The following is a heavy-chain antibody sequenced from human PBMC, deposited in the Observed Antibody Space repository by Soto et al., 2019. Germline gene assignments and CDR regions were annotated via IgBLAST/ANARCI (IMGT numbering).Heavy chain of an antibody. Sequence: QVHLVQSEGEVKKPGASVKVSCKTSGYTFSDYGVSWVRQAPGQGLEWMGWINTFNGNTEYEQKFQRRVNLSIDTSTRTVFLELTSLKFDDAAVYYCARGFVPENYWGQGTRVTVSS. CDR3: ARGFVPENY. V-gene: IGHV1-18*01. D-gene: IGHD2-2*01. CDR2: INTFNGNT. J-gene: IGHJ4*02. CDR1: GYTFSDYG.